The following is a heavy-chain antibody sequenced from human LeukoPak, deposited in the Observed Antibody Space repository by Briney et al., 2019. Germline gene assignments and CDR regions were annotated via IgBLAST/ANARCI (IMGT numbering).Heavy chain of an antibody. V-gene: IGHV3-30-3*01. J-gene: IGHJ3*02. D-gene: IGHD4-17*01. Sequence: PGGSLRLSCAASGFTFSSYPMHWVRQAPGKGLEWVPVISYDATKKNHADSVKGRLTIYSDNSKKTLYLQMNSLRHEDRAVYYCATEYGDYGNAFDIWGQGTMVTVSS. CDR1: GFTFSSYP. CDR3: ATEYGDYGNAFDI. CDR2: ISYDATKK.